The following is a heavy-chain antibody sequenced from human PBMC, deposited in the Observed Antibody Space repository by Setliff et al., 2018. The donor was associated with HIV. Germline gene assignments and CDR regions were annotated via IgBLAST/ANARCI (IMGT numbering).Heavy chain of an antibody. J-gene: IGHJ4*02. Sequence: SLRLSCAASGFTFDDYAMHWVRQAPGKGLEWVSGISWNSGSIGYADSVKGRFTISRDNAKNSLYLQMNSLRAEDTALYYCAKDCSSTSCYIDWGQGTLVTVSS. D-gene: IGHD2-2*02. V-gene: IGHV3-9*01. CDR3: AKDCSSTSCYID. CDR2: ISWNSGSI. CDR1: GFTFDDYA.